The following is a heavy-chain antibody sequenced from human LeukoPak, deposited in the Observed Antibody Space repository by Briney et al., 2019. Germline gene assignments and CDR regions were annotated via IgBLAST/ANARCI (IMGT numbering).Heavy chain of an antibody. CDR3: ARDSGGRWLQFNYFDY. V-gene: IGHV3-30*02. CDR1: GFTFSSYG. D-gene: IGHD5-24*01. CDR2: IRYDGSNK. J-gene: IGHJ4*02. Sequence: QPGGSLRLSCAASGFTFSSYGMHWVRQAPGKGLEWVAFIRYDGSNKYYADSVKGRFTISRDNSKNTLYLQMNSLRAEDTAVYYCARDSGGRWLQFNYFDYWGQGTLVTVSS.